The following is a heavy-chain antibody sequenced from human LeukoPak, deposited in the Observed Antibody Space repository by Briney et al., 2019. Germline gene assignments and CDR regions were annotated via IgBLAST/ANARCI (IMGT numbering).Heavy chain of an antibody. CDR2: IYTSGST. CDR1: GGSISSYY. CDR3: ARDGRGINGKTGNFDY. J-gene: IGHJ4*02. V-gene: IGHV4-4*07. Sequence: SETLSLTCTVSGGSISSYYWSWIRQPAGKGLEWIGRIYTSGSTNYNPSLKSRVTMSVDTSKNQFSLNLNSVTAADTAVYYCARDGRGINGKTGNFDYWGQGTLVTVSS. D-gene: IGHD1/OR15-1a*01.